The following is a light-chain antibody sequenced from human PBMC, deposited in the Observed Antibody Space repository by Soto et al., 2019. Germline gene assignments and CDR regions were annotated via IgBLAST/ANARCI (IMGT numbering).Light chain of an antibody. CDR1: SSDVGGYNY. CDR3: SSHTSYSTRV. Sequence: QSALTQPASVSGSPVQSIVSSFTGTSSDVGGYNYVSWYQQHPGKAPKLMIHEVSNRPSGISDRFSGSKSGNTASLTISGLQADDEADYYCSSHTSYSTRVFGTGTKLTVL. J-gene: IGLJ1*01. V-gene: IGLV2-14*01. CDR2: EVS.